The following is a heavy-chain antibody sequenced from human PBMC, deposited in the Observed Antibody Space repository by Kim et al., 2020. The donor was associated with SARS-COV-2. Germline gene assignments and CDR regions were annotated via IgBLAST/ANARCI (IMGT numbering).Heavy chain of an antibody. CDR1: GGSISSSSYY. CDR3: ARHFGMVRNYYYGMDV. V-gene: IGHV4-39*01. CDR2: IYYSGST. D-gene: IGHD3-10*01. J-gene: IGHJ6*02. Sequence: SETLSLTCTVSGGSISSSSYYWGWIRQPPGKGLEWIGSIYYSGSTYYNPSLKSRVTISVDTSKNQFSLKLSSVTAADTAVYYCARHFGMVRNYYYGMDVWGQGTTVTVSS.